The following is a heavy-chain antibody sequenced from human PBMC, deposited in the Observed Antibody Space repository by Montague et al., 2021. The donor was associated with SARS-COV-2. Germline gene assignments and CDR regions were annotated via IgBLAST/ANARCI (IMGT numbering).Heavy chain of an antibody. D-gene: IGHD6-19*01. CDR1: GGSISSSNYY. Sequence: SETLSLTCSVSGGSISSSNYYWGWIRQPPGKGLDWIGSIYYGGSTCYNPSLKSRFTIPVDSSKNHFSLNLTSVTAADTAVYYCARHKDVSGWYEDAFDVWGPGTTVIVSS. J-gene: IGHJ3*01. CDR3: ARHKDVSGWYEDAFDV. V-gene: IGHV4-39*02. CDR2: IYYGGST.